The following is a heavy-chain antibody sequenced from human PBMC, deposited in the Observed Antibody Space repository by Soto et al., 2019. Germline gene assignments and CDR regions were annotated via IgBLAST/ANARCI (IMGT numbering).Heavy chain of an antibody. Sequence: GGSLRLSCAASGFTFSSYAMSWVRQAPGKGLEWVSAISGSGGSTYYADSVKGRFTISRDNSKNTLYLQMNSLRAEDTAVYYCAKVYRITMIVVVPTHVFDIWGQGTMVTVSS. CDR2: ISGSGGST. CDR3: AKVYRITMIVVVPTHVFDI. J-gene: IGHJ3*02. V-gene: IGHV3-23*01. CDR1: GFTFSSYA. D-gene: IGHD3-22*01.